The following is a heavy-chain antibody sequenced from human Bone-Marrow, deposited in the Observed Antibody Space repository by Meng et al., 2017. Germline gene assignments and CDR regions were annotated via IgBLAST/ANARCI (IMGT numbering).Heavy chain of an antibody. J-gene: IGHJ4*02. D-gene: IGHD2-21*01. CDR2: ISSSGSTI. CDR3: ARVWTLNIFDY. Sequence: GESLKISCAASGFTFSDYYMSWIRQAPGKGLEWVSYISSSGSTIYYADSVKGRFTISRDNAKNSLYLQMNSLRAEDTAVYYCARVWTLNIFDYWGQGTLVTVSS. V-gene: IGHV3-11*01. CDR1: GFTFSDYY.